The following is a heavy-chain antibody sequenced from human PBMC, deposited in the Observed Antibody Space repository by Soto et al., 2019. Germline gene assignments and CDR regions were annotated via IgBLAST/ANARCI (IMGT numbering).Heavy chain of an antibody. V-gene: IGHV3-66*01. J-gene: IGHJ4*02. Sequence: EVQLVESGGGLVQPGGSLRLSCAASGFTVSSNYMSWVRQAPGKGMEWVSVIYSGGSTYYADSVKGRFTISRDNSKNTLYLQMNSLSADDTAVYYCANHDYPLDYWGQGTLVTVSS. D-gene: IGHD4-17*01. CDR2: IYSGGST. CDR1: GFTVSSNY. CDR3: ANHDYPLDY.